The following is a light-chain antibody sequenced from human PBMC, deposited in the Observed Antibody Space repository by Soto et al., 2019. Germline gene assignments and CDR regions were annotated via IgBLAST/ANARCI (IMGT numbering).Light chain of an antibody. Sequence: DIQMTQSPSTLSASVGDRVTITCRASQSISSWLAWYQQKPGKAPKLLIYDASSLESGVPSRFSGSGSGTKFTLTISSLQPDDFATYYCQQYNSYSLTFGQGTKVDI. V-gene: IGKV1-5*01. CDR1: QSISSW. CDR2: DAS. J-gene: IGKJ1*01. CDR3: QQYNSYSLT.